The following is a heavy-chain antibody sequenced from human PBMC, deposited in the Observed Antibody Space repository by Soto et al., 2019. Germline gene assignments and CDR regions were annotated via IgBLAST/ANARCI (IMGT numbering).Heavy chain of an antibody. Sequence: SETLSLTCTVSGGSISSGDYYWSWIRQPPGKGLEWIGYIYYSGSTYYNPSLKSRVTISVDTSKNQFSLKLSSVTAADTAVYYCARVGGGNYYDSSGYPHSQFDYWGQGTLVTVSS. CDR2: IYYSGST. V-gene: IGHV4-30-4*01. CDR3: ARVGGGNYYDSSGYPHSQFDY. J-gene: IGHJ4*02. CDR1: GGSISSGDYY. D-gene: IGHD3-22*01.